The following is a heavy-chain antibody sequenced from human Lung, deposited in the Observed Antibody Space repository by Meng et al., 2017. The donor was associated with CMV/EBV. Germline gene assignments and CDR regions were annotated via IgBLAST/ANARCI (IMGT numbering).Heavy chain of an antibody. CDR1: GGSISSSSYY. D-gene: IGHD5/OR15-5a*01. J-gene: IGHJ6*02. Sequence: LRLXCTVSGGSISSSSYYWSWIRQHPGKGPEWIGYVFHTGATYYSPSLNSRLTLSLDTSKNQFSLKLSSVTAADTAVYYCARDSLYEPKYGTDVWGPGNXV. V-gene: IGHV4-31*03. CDR3: ARDSLYEPKYGTDV. CDR2: VFHTGAT.